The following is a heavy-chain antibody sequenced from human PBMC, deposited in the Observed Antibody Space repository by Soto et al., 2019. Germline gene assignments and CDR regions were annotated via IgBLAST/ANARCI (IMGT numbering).Heavy chain of an antibody. CDR2: IIPIFGTA. J-gene: IGHJ4*02. V-gene: IGHV1-69*13. D-gene: IGHD2-15*01. Sequence: ASVKVSWKASGGTFSSYSISWGRQAPGQGLEWMGGIIPIFGTANYAQKFQGRVTITADESTSTAYMELSSLRSEDTAVYYCASSSYCSGGSCYLYYYFDYWGQGTLVTVSS. CDR3: ASSSYCSGGSCYLYYYFDY. CDR1: GGTFSSYS.